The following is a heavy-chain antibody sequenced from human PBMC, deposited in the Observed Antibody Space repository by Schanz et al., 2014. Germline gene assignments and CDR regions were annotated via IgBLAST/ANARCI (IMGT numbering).Heavy chain of an antibody. J-gene: IGHJ4*02. V-gene: IGHV1-18*01. CDR1: GYTFTTYA. CDR3: ASDAADFCAILTEVDY. Sequence: QVQLVQSGAEVKKPGASVRVSCKASGYTFTTYAMSWVRQAPGQGLEWVGWISVYTGNTKYGQKVQGRVTMTAHTTTNTACMELRSLRSDDSAMYCCASDAADFCAILTEVDYRGQGTLVTVSS. D-gene: IGHD3-9*01. CDR2: ISVYTGNT.